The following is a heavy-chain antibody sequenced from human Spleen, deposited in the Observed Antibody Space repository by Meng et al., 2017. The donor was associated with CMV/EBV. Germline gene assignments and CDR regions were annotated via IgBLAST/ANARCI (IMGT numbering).Heavy chain of an antibody. J-gene: IGHJ4*02. CDR1: GFNFSSAA. V-gene: IGHV3-48*03. CDR2: ISSSGSTI. Sequence: GESLKISCAASGFNFSSAAMHWVRQAPGKGLEWVSYISSSGSTIYYADSVKGRFTISRDNAKNSLYLQMNSLRAEDTAFYYCAKNTWRHWGQGTLVTVSS. CDR3: AKNTWRH. D-gene: IGHD2/OR15-2a*01.